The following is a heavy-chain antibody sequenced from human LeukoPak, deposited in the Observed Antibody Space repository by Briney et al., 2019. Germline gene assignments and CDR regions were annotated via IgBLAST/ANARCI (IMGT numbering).Heavy chain of an antibody. D-gene: IGHD6-13*01. CDR2: IRYDGSNK. V-gene: IGHV3-30*02. CDR1: GFTFSSYG. CDR3: AKVAAAGPDYFDY. Sequence: TGGSLRLSCAASGFTFSSYGMHWVRQAPGKGLEWVAFIRYDGSNKYYADSVKGRFTISRDNSKNTLYLQMNSLRAEDTAVYYCAKVAAAGPDYFDYWGQGTLVTVSS. J-gene: IGHJ4*02.